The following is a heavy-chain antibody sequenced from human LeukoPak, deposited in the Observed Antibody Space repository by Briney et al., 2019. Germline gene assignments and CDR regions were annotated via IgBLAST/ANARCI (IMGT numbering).Heavy chain of an antibody. CDR2: ISYDGSNK. J-gene: IGHJ4*02. CDR3: ARALPGIAAAGDFDY. CDR1: GFTFSNYG. V-gene: IGHV3-30-3*01. D-gene: IGHD6-13*01. Sequence: GRSLRLSCAVSGFTFSNYGMHWVRQAPGKGLEWVAVISYDGSNKYYADSVKGRFTISRDNSKNTLYVQMDSLRAEDTAVYYCARALPGIAAAGDFDYWGQGTLVTVSS.